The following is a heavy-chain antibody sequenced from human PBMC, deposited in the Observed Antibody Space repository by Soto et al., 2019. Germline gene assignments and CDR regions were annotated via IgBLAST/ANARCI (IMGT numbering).Heavy chain of an antibody. CDR2: ISQDGSTE. J-gene: IGHJ4*02. V-gene: IGHV3-7*05. CDR1: GFTFSSYW. Sequence: EVQLVESGGDLVQPGGSLRLSCAASGFTFSSYWMSWVRQAPGKGLEWVASISQDGSTEYYLDAVKGRFTITRDNAKNSLYLQMYSLRADDTAIYYCAKTADYTLECWGQGTLVTVSS. D-gene: IGHD4-4*01. CDR3: AKTADYTLEC.